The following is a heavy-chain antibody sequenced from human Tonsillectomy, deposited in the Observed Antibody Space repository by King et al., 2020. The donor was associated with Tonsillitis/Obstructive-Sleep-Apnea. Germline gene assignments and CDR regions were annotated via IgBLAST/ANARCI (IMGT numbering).Heavy chain of an antibody. CDR2: IYSGVST. J-gene: IGHJ6*03. V-gene: IGHV3-53*01. CDR1: GFTVSINY. D-gene: IGHD3-10*01. Sequence: VQLVESGGGLIQPGGSLRLSCAASGFTVSINYMSWVRPAPGKGLEWVSVIYSGVSTYYADSVKGRFTISRDNSKKTLYLQMNSLRAEDTAVYYCARDQDYGSGSYFHYYYYMDVWGKGTTVTVSS. CDR3: ARDQDYGSGSYFHYYYYMDV.